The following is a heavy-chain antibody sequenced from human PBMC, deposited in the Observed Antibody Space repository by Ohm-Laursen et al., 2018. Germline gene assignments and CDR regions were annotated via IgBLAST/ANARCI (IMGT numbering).Heavy chain of an antibody. D-gene: IGHD1-26*01. J-gene: IGHJ4*02. CDR1: GFTFSSYG. V-gene: IGHV3-30*18. Sequence: SLRLSCAASGFTFSSYGMHWVRQAPGKGLEWVSFISDDGSNKYYVDSVKGRFTIARDNSKNTLYLQMNGLRPEDTAVYYCAKDRSGTYRVSDYWGQGTLVTVSS. CDR3: AKDRSGTYRVSDY. CDR2: ISDDGSNK.